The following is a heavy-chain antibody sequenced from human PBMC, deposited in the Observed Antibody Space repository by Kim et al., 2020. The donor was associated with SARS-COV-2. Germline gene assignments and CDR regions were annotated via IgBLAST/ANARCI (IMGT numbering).Heavy chain of an antibody. J-gene: IGHJ4*02. Sequence: SSTDRKCDNSGKGRFTISRDNAKNSLYLQMNSLRAEDTAVYYCADGSGSYWGQGTLVTVSS. V-gene: IGHV3-11*06. CDR3: ADGSGSY. CDR2: SSTDR. D-gene: IGHD3-10*01.